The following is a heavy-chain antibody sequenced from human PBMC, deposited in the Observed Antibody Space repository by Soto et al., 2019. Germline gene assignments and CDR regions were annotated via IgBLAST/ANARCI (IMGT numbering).Heavy chain of an antibody. V-gene: IGHV4-34*01. CDR3: ATGRGVRGVIITTYYYYGLDV. CDR1: GGSFSGYY. Sequence: SETLSLTCAVYGGSFSGYYWSWNSQPPGKGLEWIGEINHSGSTNYNPSLKSRVTISVDTSKNQFALKLSSVSAADTAVYYCATGRGVRGVIITTYYYYGLDVWGQGTTVTVS. D-gene: IGHD3-10*01. J-gene: IGHJ6*02. CDR2: INHSGST.